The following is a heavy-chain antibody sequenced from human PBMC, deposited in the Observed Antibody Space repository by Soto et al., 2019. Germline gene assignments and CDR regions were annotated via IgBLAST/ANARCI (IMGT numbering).Heavy chain of an antibody. CDR1: GFSLDTDEMG. CDR3: ANRPKIDYTSGWYDYVDV. Sequence: SGPTLVNPTQPLALTCTFSGFSLDTDEMGVSWIRQPPGKALEWLGIIYWDDDKRYNPSLRSRLTITKDTSKTQVVLTMTNVGPADTATYYCANRPKIDYTSGWYDYVDVWGRGILVTVSS. J-gene: IGHJ4*02. D-gene: IGHD6-19*01. CDR2: IYWDDDK. V-gene: IGHV2-5*02.